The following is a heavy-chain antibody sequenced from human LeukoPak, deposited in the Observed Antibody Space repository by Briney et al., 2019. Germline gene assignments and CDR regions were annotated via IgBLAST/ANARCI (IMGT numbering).Heavy chain of an antibody. Sequence: GGSLRLSCAASGFTFSSYAMSWVRQAPGEGLEWVSAISGSGGSTYYADSVKGRFTISRDNSKNTLYLQMNSLRAEDTALYYCAKDHHIGGNYYYYGMDVWGQGTTVTVSS. CDR3: AKDHHIGGNYYYYGMDV. CDR2: ISGSGGST. J-gene: IGHJ6*02. CDR1: GFTFSSYA. V-gene: IGHV3-23*01. D-gene: IGHD1-14*01.